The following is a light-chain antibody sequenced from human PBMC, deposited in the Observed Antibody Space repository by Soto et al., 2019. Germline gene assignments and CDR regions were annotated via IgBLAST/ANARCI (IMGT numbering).Light chain of an antibody. V-gene: IGKV1-5*01. CDR2: DAS. CDR3: QQYNSYSPGIT. J-gene: IGKJ4*01. Sequence: DIQMTQSPSTLSASVGDRVTITCRASQSISSWLAWYQQKPGKAPKLLIYDASSLESGVPSRFSGSGSGTEFTLTISSRQPDDFATYYCQQYNSYSPGITFGGGTKVEIK. CDR1: QSISSW.